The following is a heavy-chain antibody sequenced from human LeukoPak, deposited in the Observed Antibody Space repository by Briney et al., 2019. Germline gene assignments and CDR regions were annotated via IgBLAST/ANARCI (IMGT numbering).Heavy chain of an antibody. D-gene: IGHD3-22*01. V-gene: IGHV1-2*04. CDR3: ARGVGHYYDSSGYYSFGY. CDR1: GYTFTGYY. J-gene: IGHJ4*02. Sequence: ASVKVSCKASGYTFTGYYIHWVRQAPGQGLEWMGWINPNSGGTNYAQKFQGWVTMTRDTSISTAYMELSRLRSDDTAVYYCARGVGHYYDSSGYYSFGYWGQGTLVTVSS. CDR2: INPNSGGT.